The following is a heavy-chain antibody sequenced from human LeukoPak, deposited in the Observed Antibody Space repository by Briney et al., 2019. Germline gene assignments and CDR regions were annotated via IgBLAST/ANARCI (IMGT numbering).Heavy chain of an antibody. V-gene: IGHV3-23*01. Sequence: GGSLRLSCAASGFTFSSYAMSWVRQAPGKGLEWVSAISGSGGSTYYADSVKGRFTISRDNSKNTLYLQMNSLRAEDTAVYYCAKASQDSSGYYSYFDYWGQGTLVTVSS. J-gene: IGHJ4*02. D-gene: IGHD3-22*01. CDR3: AKASQDSSGYYSYFDY. CDR1: GFTFSSYA. CDR2: ISGSGGST.